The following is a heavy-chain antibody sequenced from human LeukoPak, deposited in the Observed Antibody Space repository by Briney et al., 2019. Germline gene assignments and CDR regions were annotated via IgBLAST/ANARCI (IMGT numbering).Heavy chain of an antibody. CDR1: GFTFSSYS. CDR2: ISSSSSTK. J-gene: IGHJ6*04. Sequence: GGSLRLSCAASGFTFSSYSMNWVRQAPGKGLEWVSYISSSSSTKYYADSMKGRFTISRDNAKNSLYLQMNSLRAEDTAVYYCASLTGKDVWGKGTTVTISS. CDR3: ASLTGKDV. V-gene: IGHV3-48*01.